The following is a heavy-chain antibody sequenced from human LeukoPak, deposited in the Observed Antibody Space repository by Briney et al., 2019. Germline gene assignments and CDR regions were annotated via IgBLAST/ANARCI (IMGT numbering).Heavy chain of an antibody. V-gene: IGHV3-23*01. CDR2: ISAGGGST. J-gene: IGHJ6*03. CDR3: AKDGEYSANIYYMDV. Sequence: PGGSLRLSCSASGFTFSSYAMSWVRQAPGKGPEWVAGISAGGGSTFYADFVEGRFTISRDNSKNTLYLQVDSVRAEDTAVYNCAKDGEYSANIYYMDVWGKGTTVSVSS. D-gene: IGHD5-12*01. CDR1: GFTFSSYA.